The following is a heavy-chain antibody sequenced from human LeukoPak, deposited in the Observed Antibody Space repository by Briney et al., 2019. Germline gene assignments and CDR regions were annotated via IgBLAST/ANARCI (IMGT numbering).Heavy chain of an antibody. CDR1: GFTFSSYA. D-gene: IGHD2-15*01. Sequence: GGSLRLSCAASGFTFSSYAMSWVRQAPGKGLEWVSAISGSGGSTYYADSVKGRFTISRDNSKNTLYLQMNSLRAEDTAVYYCAKEREDIVVVVAATQVGDAFDIWGQGTMVTVSS. CDR2: ISGSGGST. V-gene: IGHV3-23*01. CDR3: AKEREDIVVVVAATQVGDAFDI. J-gene: IGHJ3*02.